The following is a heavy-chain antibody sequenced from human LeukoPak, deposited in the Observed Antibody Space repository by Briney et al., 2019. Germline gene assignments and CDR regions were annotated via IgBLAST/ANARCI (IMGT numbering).Heavy chain of an antibody. V-gene: IGHV4-59*08. CDR1: AGSITSDY. J-gene: IGHJ4*02. D-gene: IGHD6-13*01. CDR3: ARGLGGSDSSSSIDY. CDR2: IHYTGRT. Sequence: PSETLSLTCTVSAGSITSDYWSWVWQPPGKGLEWIGNIHYTGRTSYTASLKSRVTISVDTSKNQFSLKLNSVTAADTAVYYCARGLGGSDSSSSIDYWGQGTLVTVTS.